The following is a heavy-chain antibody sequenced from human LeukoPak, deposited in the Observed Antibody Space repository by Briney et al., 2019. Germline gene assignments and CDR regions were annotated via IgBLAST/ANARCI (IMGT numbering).Heavy chain of an antibody. D-gene: IGHD6-19*01. CDR2: IYTTGST. Sequence: SETLSLTCTVSGGSFSSYYYNWIRQSAGRRLEWIGRIYTTGSTNYSPSFKSRVTMSVDTSKNQLSLRLSSVTAADTAVYYCARDSGWYWYDYWGQGTLVTVSS. V-gene: IGHV4-4*07. J-gene: IGHJ4*02. CDR1: GGSFSSYY. CDR3: ARDSGWYWYDY.